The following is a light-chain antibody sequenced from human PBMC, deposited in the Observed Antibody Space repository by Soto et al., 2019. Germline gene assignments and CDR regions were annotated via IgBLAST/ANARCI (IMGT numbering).Light chain of an antibody. CDR2: DVS. J-gene: IGLJ1*01. V-gene: IGLV2-14*01. CDR1: SSDVGGYNY. Sequence: QSVLTQPASVSASPGQSIAIPCTGTSSDVGGYNYVSWYQQHPGKAPKLMIYDVSYRPSGVSNRFSGSKSGNTASLTISGLQAEDEAAYYCSSYTSSTTYFFGTGTKVTVL. CDR3: SSYTSSTTYF.